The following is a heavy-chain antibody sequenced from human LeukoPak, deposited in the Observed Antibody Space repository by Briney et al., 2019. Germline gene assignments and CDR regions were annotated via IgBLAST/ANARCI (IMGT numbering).Heavy chain of an antibody. CDR1: GGSISSHY. D-gene: IGHD3-3*01. V-gene: IGHV4-59*11. J-gene: IGHJ4*02. Sequence: SETLSLXCTVSGGSISSHYWSWIRQPPGKGLEWIGYIYYSGSTNYNPSLKSRVTISVDTSKNQFSLKLSSVTAADTAVYYCARVHTMGYYFDYWGQGTLVTVSS. CDR2: IYYSGST. CDR3: ARVHTMGYYFDY.